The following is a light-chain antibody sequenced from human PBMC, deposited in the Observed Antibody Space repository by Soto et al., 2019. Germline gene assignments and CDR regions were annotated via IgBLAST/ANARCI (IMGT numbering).Light chain of an antibody. Sequence: QSALTQPRSVSGSPGQSATISCTGPSIDVGGSNYVSWYQQHPGKAPKLMIYDVSERPSGVPDRFSGSKSGNTASLTISGLQAEDEADYYCSSCTSSSTLLYVFGTGTKVTVL. J-gene: IGLJ1*01. CDR3: SSCTSSSTLLYV. CDR2: DVS. V-gene: IGLV2-11*01. CDR1: SIDVGGSNY.